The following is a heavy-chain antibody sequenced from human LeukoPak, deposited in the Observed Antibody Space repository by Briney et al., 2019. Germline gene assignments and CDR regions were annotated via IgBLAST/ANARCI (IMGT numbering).Heavy chain of an antibody. Sequence: ASVKVSCKASGYIFPNYDISWVRQAPGQGLEWMGGIIPIFGTANYAQKFQGRVTITADVSTSTAYMELSSLRSEDTAVYYCASEVSIAVAGTGSDYYYGMDVWGQGTTVTVSS. CDR1: GYIFPNYD. CDR3: ASEVSIAVAGTGSDYYYGMDV. V-gene: IGHV1-69*13. J-gene: IGHJ6*02. CDR2: IIPIFGTA. D-gene: IGHD6-19*01.